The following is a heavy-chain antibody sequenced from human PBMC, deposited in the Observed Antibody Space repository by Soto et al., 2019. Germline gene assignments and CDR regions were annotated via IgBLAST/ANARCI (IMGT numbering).Heavy chain of an antibody. V-gene: IGHV1-18*01. CDR1: GYTFTRYG. CDR2: ISGYDGRT. CDR3: APECDVPYYYSAMDF. D-gene: IGHD2-21*02. J-gene: IGHJ6*02. Sequence: QVHLVQSGAEVKKPGASVKVSCKTSGYTFTRYGISWVRQAPGQGLEWMGWISGYDGRTNFAPKLQDRATMTTATSTSTVSMALRSLTSDDTAVYYCAPECDVPYYYSAMDFWGQGTTVTVSS.